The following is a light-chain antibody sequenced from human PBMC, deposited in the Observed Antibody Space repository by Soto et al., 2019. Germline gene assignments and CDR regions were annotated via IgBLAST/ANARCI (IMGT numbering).Light chain of an antibody. CDR3: QHYNSYLWT. V-gene: IGKV1-5*01. CDR2: DAS. J-gene: IGKJ1*01. CDR1: QNINSW. Sequence: DIQMTHSPSTLSASVGDRVTITCRASQNINSWLAWYQQKPGKAPKFLIYDASSLESGVPSRFSGSGSGTEFTLTISSLQPDDFATYYCQHYNSYLWTFGQGTKVEIK.